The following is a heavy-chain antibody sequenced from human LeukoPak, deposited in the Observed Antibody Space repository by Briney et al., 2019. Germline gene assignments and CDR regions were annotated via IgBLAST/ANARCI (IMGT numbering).Heavy chain of an antibody. V-gene: IGHV4-38-2*02. J-gene: IGHJ4*02. CDR2: IYHSGSA. CDR1: GYSISSGYY. CDR3: AREEMGGIDY. D-gene: IGHD5-24*01. Sequence: SETLSLTCAVSGYSISSGYYWGWIRQPPGKGLEWIGSIYHSGSAYYNPSLKSRVTISLDTSKNQFSLELSSVTAADTAVYYCAREEMGGIDYWGQGTLVTVSS.